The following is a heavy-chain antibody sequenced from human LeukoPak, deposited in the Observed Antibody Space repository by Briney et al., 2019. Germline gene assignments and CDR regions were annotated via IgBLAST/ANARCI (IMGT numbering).Heavy chain of an antibody. D-gene: IGHD4-11*01. CDR1: GDSITNYY. CDR2: SSYSGKT. CDR3: ASHIVTTTAVDY. V-gene: IGHV4-59*08. Sequence: SETLSLTCTVAGDSITNYYWSWIRQPPGKGLEWIGYSSYSGKTNYNPSLKSRVTISLDTSKNQFSLNLGSVTVADTAVYYCASHIVTTTAVDYWGQGTLVTVSS. J-gene: IGHJ4*02.